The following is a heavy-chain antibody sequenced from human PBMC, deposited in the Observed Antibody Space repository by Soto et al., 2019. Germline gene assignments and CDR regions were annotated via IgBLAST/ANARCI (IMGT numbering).Heavy chain of an antibody. CDR3: ARDDGRVLRFFDYPADAAFDT. V-gene: IGHV1-18*01. CDR2: ISAYNGNT. Sequence: ASVKVSCKASGYTFTSYGISWVRQAPGQGLEWMGWISAYNGNTNYAQKLQGRVTMTTDTSTSTAYMELRSLRSEDTAVYYCARDDGRVLRFFDYPADAAFDTWGQENMLTISS. CDR1: GYTFTSYG. D-gene: IGHD3-9*01. J-gene: IGHJ3*02.